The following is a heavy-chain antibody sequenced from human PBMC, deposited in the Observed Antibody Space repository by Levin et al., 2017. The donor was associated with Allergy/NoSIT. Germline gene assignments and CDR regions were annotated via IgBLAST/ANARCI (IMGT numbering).Heavy chain of an antibody. V-gene: IGHV3-11*01. J-gene: IGHJ6*02. CDR1: GFTFSDYY. CDR3: ATTMVRGVIKRIDYRYYYGMDV. D-gene: IGHD3-10*01. CDR2: ITSNGTTT. Sequence: LSLTCAASGFTFSDYYMSWIRQAPGKGLEWVSYITSNGTTTYYADSVKGRFTISRDNTKNSLYLQMNSLRADDTAIYYCATTMVRGVIKRIDYRYYYGMDVWGQGTTVTVSS.